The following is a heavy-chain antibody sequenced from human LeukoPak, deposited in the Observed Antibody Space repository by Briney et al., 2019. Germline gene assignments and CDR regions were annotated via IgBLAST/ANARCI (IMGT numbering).Heavy chain of an antibody. CDR3: AKDSSYDSRKKADY. J-gene: IGHJ4*02. Sequence: GGSLRLSCAASGFTFSSYGMSWVRQAPGKGLEWVSAISGSSGSTYYADSVKGRFTISRDNSKNTLYLQMNSLRAEDTAVYYCAKDSSYDSRKKADYWGQGTLVTVSS. D-gene: IGHD3-22*01. CDR1: GFTFSSYG. CDR2: ISGSSGST. V-gene: IGHV3-23*01.